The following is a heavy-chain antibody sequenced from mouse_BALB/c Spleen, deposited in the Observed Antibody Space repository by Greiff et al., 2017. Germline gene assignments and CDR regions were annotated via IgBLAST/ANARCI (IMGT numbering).Heavy chain of an antibody. V-gene: IGHV1S22*01. Sequence: LQQPGSELVRPGASVKLSCKASGYTFTSYWMHWVKQRPGQGLEWIGNIYPGSGSTNYDEKFKSKATLTVDTSSSTAYMQLSSLTSEDSAFYYCTRGDYYGYFDYWGQGTTLTVSS. CDR3: TRGDYYGYFDY. CDR1: GYTFTSYW. J-gene: IGHJ2*01. CDR2: IYPGSGST. D-gene: IGHD1-1*01.